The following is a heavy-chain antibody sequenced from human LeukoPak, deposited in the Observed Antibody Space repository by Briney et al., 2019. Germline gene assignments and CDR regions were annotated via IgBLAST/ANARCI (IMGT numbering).Heavy chain of an antibody. J-gene: IGHJ4*02. V-gene: IGHV4-39*07. CDR1: GGSISSSSYY. D-gene: IGHD5-24*01. CDR2: IYHSGST. CDR3: ARRLEMATAFDY. Sequence: SETLSLTCTVSGGSISSSSYYWGWIRQPPGKGLEWIGEIYHSGSTNYNPSLKSRVTISVDMSKNQFSLKLSSVTAADTAVYYCARRLEMATAFDYWGQGTLVTVSS.